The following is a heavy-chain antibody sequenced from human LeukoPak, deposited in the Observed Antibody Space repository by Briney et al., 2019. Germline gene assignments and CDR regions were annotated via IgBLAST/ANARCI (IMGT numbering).Heavy chain of an antibody. CDR3: ARDLEYSSSSNWFDP. CDR2: IIPIFGIA. V-gene: IGHV1-69*04. Sequence: SVKVSCKAPGGTFSSYAISWVRQAPGQGLEWMGRIIPIFGIANYAQKFQGRVTITADKSTSTAYMELSSLRSEDTAVYYCARDLEYSSSSNWFDPWGQGTLVTVSS. J-gene: IGHJ5*02. D-gene: IGHD6-6*01. CDR1: GGTFSSYA.